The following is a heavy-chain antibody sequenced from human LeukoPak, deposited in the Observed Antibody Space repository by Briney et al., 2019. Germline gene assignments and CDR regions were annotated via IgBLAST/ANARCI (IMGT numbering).Heavy chain of an antibody. J-gene: IGHJ5*02. CDR3: ATAPIVAATSPWFDP. V-gene: IGHV1-24*01. Sequence: GASVKVSCKVSGYTLTELSMHWVRQAPGKGLEWRGGFDPEDGETIYAQKLQGRVTMTEDTSTDTAYMELSSQRSEDTAVYYCATAPIVAATSPWFDPWGQGTLVTVSS. CDR1: GYTLTELS. CDR2: FDPEDGET. D-gene: IGHD2-15*01.